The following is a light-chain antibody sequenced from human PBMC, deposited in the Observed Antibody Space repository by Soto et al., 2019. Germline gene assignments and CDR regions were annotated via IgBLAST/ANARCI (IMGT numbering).Light chain of an antibody. Sequence: DIQMTQSPSTLSASVGDRVTITCRASQSISSWLAWYQQKPGKAPKLLINGASSLQSGVPSRFSGSGSATDFTLTISGLRPEDFATYYCQQTYSTPQPFGQGTRLEIK. CDR3: QQTYSTPQP. CDR1: QSISSW. CDR2: GAS. J-gene: IGKJ5*01. V-gene: IGKV1-39*01.